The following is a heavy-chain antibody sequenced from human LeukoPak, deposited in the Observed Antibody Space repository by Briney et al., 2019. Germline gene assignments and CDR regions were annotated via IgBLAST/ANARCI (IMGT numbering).Heavy chain of an antibody. V-gene: IGHV3-21*01. CDR2: ISSSSSYI. CDR1: GFTFSSYS. Sequence: GGSPRLSCAASGFTFSSYSMNWVRQAPGKGLEWVSSISSSSSYIYYADSVKGRFTISRDNARNSLYLQMNSLRAEDTAVYYCARDTDQYCGRDCYVDYWGQGTLVTVSS. D-gene: IGHD2-21*02. CDR3: ARDTDQYCGRDCYVDY. J-gene: IGHJ4*02.